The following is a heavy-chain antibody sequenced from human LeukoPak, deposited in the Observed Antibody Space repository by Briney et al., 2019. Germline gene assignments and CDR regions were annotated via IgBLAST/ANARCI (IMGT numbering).Heavy chain of an antibody. Sequence: GESLKISCKGSGYSSTSYWIGWVRQMPGKGLEWMGIIYPGDSDTRYSPSFQGQVTISADKSISTAYLQWSSLKASDTAMYYCASSHSGWLRTFDYWGQGTLVTVSS. CDR3: ASSHSGWLRTFDY. CDR1: GYSSTSYW. V-gene: IGHV5-51*01. CDR2: IYPGDSDT. J-gene: IGHJ4*02. D-gene: IGHD5-12*01.